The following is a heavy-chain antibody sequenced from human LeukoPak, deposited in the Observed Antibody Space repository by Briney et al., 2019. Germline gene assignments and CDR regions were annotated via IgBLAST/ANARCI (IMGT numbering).Heavy chain of an antibody. J-gene: IGHJ4*02. Sequence: LGASVKVSCKASGYTFTGYYMHWVRQAPGQGLEWMGWINPNSGGTNYGQKFQGRVTMTRDTSISTAYMELSRLRSDDTAVYYCAQDTQWLYVFDYWGQGTLVTVSS. V-gene: IGHV1-2*02. CDR2: INPNSGGT. D-gene: IGHD6-19*01. CDR1: GYTFTGYY. CDR3: AQDTQWLYVFDY.